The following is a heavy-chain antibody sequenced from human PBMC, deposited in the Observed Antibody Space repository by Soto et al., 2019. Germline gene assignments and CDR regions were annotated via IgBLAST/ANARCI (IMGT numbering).Heavy chain of an antibody. CDR2: ISGSGGST. D-gene: IGHD3-3*02. CDR1: GFTFSSYA. J-gene: IGHJ2*01. V-gene: IGHV3-23*01. Sequence: EVQLLESGGGLVQPGGSLRLSCAASGFTFSSYAMSWVRQAPGKGLELVSAISGSGGSTYYADSVKGRFTISRDNSKNTLYLQMNSLRAEDTAVYYCSTLGTQYFDLWGRGTLVTVSS. CDR3: STLGTQYFDL.